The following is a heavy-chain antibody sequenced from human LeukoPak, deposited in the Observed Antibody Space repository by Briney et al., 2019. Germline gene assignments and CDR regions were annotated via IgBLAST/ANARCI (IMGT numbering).Heavy chain of an antibody. CDR2: ISSSSSYI. D-gene: IGHD5-24*01. CDR3: ARGGVDGFISDY. V-gene: IGHV3-21*01. J-gene: IGHJ4*02. Sequence: GGSLRLSCAASGFTFSSYSMNWVRQAPGKGLEWVSSISSSSSYIYYADSVKGRFTISRDNAKNSLYLQMNSLRAEDTAVYYCARGGVDGFISDYWGQGTLVTVSS. CDR1: GFTFSSYS.